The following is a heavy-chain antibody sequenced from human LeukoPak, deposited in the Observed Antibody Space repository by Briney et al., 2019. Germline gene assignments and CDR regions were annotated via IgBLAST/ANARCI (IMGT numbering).Heavy chain of an antibody. Sequence: GGSLRLSCAASGFTLSSYSMNWVRQAPGKGLEWVSYISSSSSTIYYADSVKGGFTISTDNAKNSLYLQMNSLRAEDTAVYYCARDLQQLGQHNFHYGGEKTRLSVSS. CDR3: ARDLQQLGQHNFHY. J-gene: IGHJ4*02. V-gene: IGHV3-48*01. D-gene: IGHD6-13*01. CDR2: ISSSSSTI. CDR1: GFTLSSYS.